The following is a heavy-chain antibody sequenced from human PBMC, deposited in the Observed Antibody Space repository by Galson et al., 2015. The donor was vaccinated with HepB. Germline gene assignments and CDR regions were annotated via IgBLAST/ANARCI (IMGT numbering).Heavy chain of an antibody. CDR2: ISWNSGSI. V-gene: IGHV3-9*01. CDR1: GFTFDDYA. Sequence: SLRLSCAASGFTFDDYAMHWVRQAPGKGLEWVSGISWNSGSIGYADSVKGRFTISRDNAKNSLYLQMNSLRAEDTALYYCAKDIFVYGSGSQALDYWGQGTLVTVSS. D-gene: IGHD3-10*01. J-gene: IGHJ4*02. CDR3: AKDIFVYGSGSQALDY.